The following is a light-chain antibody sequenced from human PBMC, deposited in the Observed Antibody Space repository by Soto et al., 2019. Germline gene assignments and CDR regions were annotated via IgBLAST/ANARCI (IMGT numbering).Light chain of an antibody. V-gene: IGKV3-15*01. CDR1: QSVSSN. CDR2: GAS. CDR3: QPYNNWPRT. J-gene: IGKJ1*01. Sequence: IVMTQSPASLSVSPGERATLSCRASQSVSSNLAWYQQKPGQAPRLLIYGASTGATGVPARFSGSGSGTDFTLTISSLQSEDFAVYYCQPYNNWPRTFGQGTKVDIK.